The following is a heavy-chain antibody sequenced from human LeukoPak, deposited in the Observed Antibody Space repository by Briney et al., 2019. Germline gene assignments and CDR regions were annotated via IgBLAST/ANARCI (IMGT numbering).Heavy chain of an antibody. CDR3: MRDYMGWFDP. V-gene: IGHV3-30-3*01. J-gene: IGHJ5*02. Sequence: PGGSLRLSCAASGFTFRTYAMSWVRQAPGKGLEWVSIISLDGSTEFYADSVKGRFTISRDTASNTMHLEMNNLRIEDTAVYYCMRDYMGWFDPWGQGSLVTVSS. CDR1: GFTFRTYA. D-gene: IGHD3-10*01. CDR2: ISLDGSTE.